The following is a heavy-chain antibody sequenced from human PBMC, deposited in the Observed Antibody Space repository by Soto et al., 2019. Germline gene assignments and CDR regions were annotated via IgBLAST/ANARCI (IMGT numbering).Heavy chain of an antibody. CDR3: ARTTLGIAAAGYYYYMDV. J-gene: IGHJ6*03. CDR1: GFSLSNDQMG. Sequence: SGPTLGNPTETLTLTCTVSGFSLSNDQMGVSWIRQPPGKALEWLAHIFSNDEKSYSTSLKSRLTISKDTSKSQVVLTMTNMDPVDTATYYCARTTLGIAAAGYYYYMDVWGKGTTVTVSS. D-gene: IGHD6-13*01. V-gene: IGHV2-26*01. CDR2: IFSNDEK.